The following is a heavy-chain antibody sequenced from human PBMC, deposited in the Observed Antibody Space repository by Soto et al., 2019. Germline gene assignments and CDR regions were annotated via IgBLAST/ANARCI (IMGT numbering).Heavy chain of an antibody. CDR2: IIPIFGTA. J-gene: IGHJ6*02. CDR1: GHTFTSYY. CDR3: ATSPYYDFWSGYYYYYGMDV. Sequence: GASVKVSCKASGHTFTSYYMHWVRQAPGQGLEWMGGIIPIFGTANYAQKFQGRVTITAAESTSTAYMELSSLRSEDTAVYYCATSPYYDFWSGYYYYYGMDVWGQGTTVTVSS. D-gene: IGHD3-3*01. V-gene: IGHV1-69*13.